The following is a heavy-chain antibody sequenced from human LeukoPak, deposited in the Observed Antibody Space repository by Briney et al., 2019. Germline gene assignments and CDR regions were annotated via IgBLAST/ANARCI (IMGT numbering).Heavy chain of an antibody. CDR1: GFTFSSYS. J-gene: IGHJ4*02. CDR3: ARVGQEFRGVIIFDY. V-gene: IGHV3-21*01. D-gene: IGHD3-10*01. Sequence: GGSLRLSCAASGFTFSSYSMNWVRQAPGKGLEWVSSISSSSSYIYYADSVKGRFTISRDNAKNSLYLQMNSLRAEDTAVYYCARVGQEFRGVIIFDYWGQGTLVTVSS. CDR2: ISSSSSYI.